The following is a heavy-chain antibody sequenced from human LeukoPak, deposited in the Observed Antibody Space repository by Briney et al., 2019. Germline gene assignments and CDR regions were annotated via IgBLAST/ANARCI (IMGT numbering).Heavy chain of an antibody. J-gene: IGHJ4*02. CDR2: IYTSGST. V-gene: IGHV4-61*02. CDR3: ASVLSIMIDY. D-gene: IGHD3-16*01. Sequence: PSETLSLTCTVSGGSISSGSYYWSWIRQPAGKGLEWIGRIYTSGSTNYNPSLKSRVTISVDTSKNQFSLKLSSVTAADTAVYYCASVLSIMIDYWGQGTLVTVSS. CDR1: GGSISSGSYY.